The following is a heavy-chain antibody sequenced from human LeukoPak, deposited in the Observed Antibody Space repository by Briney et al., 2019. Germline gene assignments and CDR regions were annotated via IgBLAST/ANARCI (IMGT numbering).Heavy chain of an antibody. CDR1: GYTFTGYY. V-gene: IGHV1-2*02. CDR3: ARRKIAGTAFDP. Sequence: GASVKVSCKASGYTFTGYYKHWVRQAPGQGLEWMGWINPNSGGTNYAQKFQGRVTMTRDTSISTAYMELSRLRSDDTAVYYCARRKIAGTAFDPWGQGTLVTVSS. D-gene: IGHD1-1*01. J-gene: IGHJ5*02. CDR2: INPNSGGT.